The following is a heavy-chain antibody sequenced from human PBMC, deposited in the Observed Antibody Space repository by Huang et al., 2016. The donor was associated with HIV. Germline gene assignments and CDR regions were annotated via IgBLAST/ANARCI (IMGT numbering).Heavy chain of an antibody. CDR3: AKDLTYTFGRHFDY. D-gene: IGHD3-3*01. Sequence: QVQLVESGGGVVQPGGSLRLSCTAFGFTFGSFGMHWVRQAPGKGLEWVACIRYDGNNYYYADSVRGRCTISRDNSKDTLYLQMNRLRPDDSAVYYCAKDLTYTFGRHFDYWGRGTLVTVSS. V-gene: IGHV3-30*02. CDR2: IRYDGNNY. J-gene: IGHJ4*02. CDR1: GFTFGSFG.